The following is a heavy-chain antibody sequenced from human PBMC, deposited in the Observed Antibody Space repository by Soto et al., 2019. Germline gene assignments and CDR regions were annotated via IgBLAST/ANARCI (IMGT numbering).Heavy chain of an antibody. CDR3: ARGPGGMDV. CDR2: INHSGST. J-gene: IGHJ6*02. Sequence: SETLSLTCAVYGGPFSGYYWNWIRQSPEKGLEWIGEINHSGSTNYNPSLKNRVTMSVDTSKNQFSLKLSSVTAADTAVYYCARGPGGMDVWGQGTTVTFS. CDR1: GGPFSGYY. V-gene: IGHV4-34*01.